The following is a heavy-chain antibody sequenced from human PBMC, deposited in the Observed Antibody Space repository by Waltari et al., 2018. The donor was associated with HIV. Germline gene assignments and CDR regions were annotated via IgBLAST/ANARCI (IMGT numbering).Heavy chain of an antibody. CDR3: AKSDDGAWHYFIA. Sequence: QVQLVESGGGVVQPGRSLRLPCAVSGFTFSSYVMHWVRQAPGKGLEWGAVRSKDGNRKFYAGSVKGRFTISRDNSWNTLSLQMNSLRAEDTATYYCAKSDDGAWHYFIAWGQGTLVTVSS. J-gene: IGHJ5*02. D-gene: IGHD1-26*01. V-gene: IGHV3-30-3*02. CDR2: RSKDGNRK. CDR1: GFTFSSYV.